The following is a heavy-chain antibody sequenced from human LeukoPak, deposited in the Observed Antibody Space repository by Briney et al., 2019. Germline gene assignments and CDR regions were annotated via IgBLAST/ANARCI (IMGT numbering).Heavy chain of an antibody. D-gene: IGHD4-17*01. CDR1: GGSISSSDYY. Sequence: SETLSLTWTVPGGSISSSDYYCRWIRPSPGKGLEWIGRLNPSGSTYYNPSLKSRLTLSLDPSESQFSLKLSSVTAADTALYYCARGRPYGDYFDYWGQGTLVTVSS. CDR3: ARGRPYGDYFDY. V-gene: IGHV4-61*02. J-gene: IGHJ4*02. CDR2: LNPSGST.